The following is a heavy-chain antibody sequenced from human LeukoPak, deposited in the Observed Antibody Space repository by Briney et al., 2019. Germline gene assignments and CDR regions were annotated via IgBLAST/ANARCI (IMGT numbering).Heavy chain of an antibody. CDR3: AKSYYYHSGSFDY. D-gene: IGHD3-10*01. CDR1: GFTFSSYA. Sequence: GGSLRLSCAASGFTFSSYAMSWVRQAPGKGLEWVAVFSSDGRSTFYAENVQGRFTLSRDNSKNTLSLQMNSLRAEDTAVYYCAKSYYYHSGSFDYWGQGTLVTVSS. J-gene: IGHJ4*02. CDR2: FSSDGRST. V-gene: IGHV3-30*18.